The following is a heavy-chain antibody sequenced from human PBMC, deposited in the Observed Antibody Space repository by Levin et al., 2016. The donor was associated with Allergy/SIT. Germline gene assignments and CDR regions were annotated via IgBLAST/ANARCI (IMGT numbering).Heavy chain of an antibody. V-gene: IGHV4-34*01. D-gene: IGHD6-13*01. CDR1: GGSFSGYY. CDR3: ARLTAAGDY. Sequence: SETLSLTCAVYGGSFSGYYWSWIRQPPGKGLEWIGEINHSGSTNYNPSLKSRVTISVDTSKNQFSLKLSSVTAADTAVYYCARLTAAGDYWGQGTLVTVSS. CDR2: INHSGST. J-gene: IGHJ4*02.